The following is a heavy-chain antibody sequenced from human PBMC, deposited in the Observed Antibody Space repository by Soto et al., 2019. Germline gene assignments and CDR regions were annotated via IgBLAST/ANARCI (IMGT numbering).Heavy chain of an antibody. CDR3: ARDSVQDYDSGGRHAG. CDR1: GYVFTPYS. D-gene: IGHD3-22*01. Sequence: PGESLKISCQGSGYVFTPYSIGWVRQMPGGGVELLGIIYNCXADTGYIPSFQRQGTISADNSISTAYLQWSSLTASDTAIYYCARDSVQDYDSGGRHAGGGPGTLVTVSS. J-gene: IGHJ4*02. V-gene: IGHV5-51*01. CDR2: IYNCXADT.